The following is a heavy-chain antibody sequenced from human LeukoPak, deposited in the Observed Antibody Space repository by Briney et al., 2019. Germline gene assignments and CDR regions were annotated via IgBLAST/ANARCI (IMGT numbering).Heavy chain of an antibody. CDR1: GYTFTSYG. V-gene: IGHV1-18*01. CDR2: ISAYNVNT. Sequence: GASVKVSCKASGYTFTSYGISWVRQAPGQGLEWMGWISAYNVNTNYAEKLQGRVTMTTDTSTSTAYMELRSLRSDDTAVYYCARDKGIAARPVFDYWGQGTLVTVSS. J-gene: IGHJ4*02. CDR3: ARDKGIAARPVFDY. D-gene: IGHD6-6*01.